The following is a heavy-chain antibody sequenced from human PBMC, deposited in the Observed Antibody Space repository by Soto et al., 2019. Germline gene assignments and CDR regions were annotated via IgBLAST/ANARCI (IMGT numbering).Heavy chain of an antibody. Sequence: WGSLRLSCAASGFTFSSYEMNWVRQAPGKGLERVSYISNSGGTIYYADSVKGRFTISRDNAKNSLYLQSNSLRAEDTAVYYCARGRYYYDSSGYYAPLGYFQYWGEGTLVTVSS. J-gene: IGHJ1*01. V-gene: IGHV3-48*03. CDR2: ISNSGGTI. CDR1: GFTFSSYE. CDR3: ARGRYYYDSSGYYAPLGYFQY. D-gene: IGHD3-22*01.